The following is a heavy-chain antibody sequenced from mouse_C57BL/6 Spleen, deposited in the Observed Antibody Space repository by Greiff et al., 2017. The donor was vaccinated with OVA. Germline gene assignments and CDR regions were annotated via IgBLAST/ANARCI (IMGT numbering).Heavy chain of an antibody. CDR3: AREEVYGNAMDY. J-gene: IGHJ4*01. CDR2: ISYDGSN. D-gene: IGHD2-1*01. V-gene: IGHV3-6*01. CDR1: GYSITSGYY. Sequence: EVKLMESGPGLVKPSQSLSLTCSVTGYSITSGYYWNWIRQFPGNKLEWMGYISYDGSNNYNPSLKNRISITRDTSKNQFFLKLNSVTTEDTATYYCAREEVYGNAMDYWGQGTSVTVSS.